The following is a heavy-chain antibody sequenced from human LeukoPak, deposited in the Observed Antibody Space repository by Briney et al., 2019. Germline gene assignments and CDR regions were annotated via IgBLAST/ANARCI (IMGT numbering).Heavy chain of an antibody. V-gene: IGHV4-4*07. CDR1: GGSISSYY. CDR2: IYTSGNT. CDR3: ARDRGGYTYSHDY. D-gene: IGHD5-18*01. Sequence: SETLSLTCTVSGGSISSYYWSWIRQPAGKGLEWIGRIYTSGNTNYDPSLKSRVTISMDKSKNQLSLKLNFVTAADTAVYYCARDRGGYTYSHDYWGQGTLVTVSS. J-gene: IGHJ4*02.